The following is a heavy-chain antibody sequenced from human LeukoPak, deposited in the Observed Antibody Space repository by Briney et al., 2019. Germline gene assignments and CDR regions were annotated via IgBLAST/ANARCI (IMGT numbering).Heavy chain of an antibody. V-gene: IGHV4-34*01. D-gene: IGHD6-13*01. CDR2: INHSGST. CDR3: AEGIAAAGTLWFDL. Sequence: PSETLSLTCAVYGGSFSGYYWSWIRQPPGKGLEWIGEINHSGSTNYNPSLKSRVTISVDTSKNQFSLKLSSVTAADTAVYYCAEGIAAAGTLWFDLWGQGTLVTVSS. J-gene: IGHJ5*02. CDR1: GGSFSGYY.